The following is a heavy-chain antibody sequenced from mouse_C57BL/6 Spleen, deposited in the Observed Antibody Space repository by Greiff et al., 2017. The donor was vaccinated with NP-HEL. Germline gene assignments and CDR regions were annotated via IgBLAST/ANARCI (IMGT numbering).Heavy chain of an antibody. CDR2: IYPRSGNT. J-gene: IGHJ2*01. D-gene: IGHD4-1*01. CDR3: ARSGTGTGYYYDF. CDR1: GYTFTSYG. Sequence: VQLQQSGAELARPGASVKLSCKASGYTFTSYGISWVKQRTGQGLEWIGEIYPRSGNTYCNEKFKGKATLTADKSSSTAYMEHRNLTPEDSAVYSFARSGTGTGYYYDFWGQGTTHPVPS. V-gene: IGHV1-81*01.